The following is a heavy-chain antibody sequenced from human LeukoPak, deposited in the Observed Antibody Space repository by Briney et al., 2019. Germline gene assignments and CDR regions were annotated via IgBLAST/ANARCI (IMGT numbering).Heavy chain of an antibody. V-gene: IGHV3-66*01. CDR2: IYSGGST. Sequence: GGSLRLSCAASGFTVSSNYMSWVRQAPGKGLEWVSVIYSGGSTYYADSVKGRFTISRDNSKNTLYLQMNSLRAEDTAVYYCARVEDDSSGYYSYYYYGMDVWGQGTTVTVSS. CDR1: GFTVSSNY. CDR3: ARVEDDSSGYYSYYYYGMDV. J-gene: IGHJ6*02. D-gene: IGHD3-22*01.